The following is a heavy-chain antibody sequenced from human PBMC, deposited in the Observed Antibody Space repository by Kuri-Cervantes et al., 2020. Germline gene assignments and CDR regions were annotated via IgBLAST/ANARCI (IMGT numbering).Heavy chain of an antibody. CDR2: IYDSGST. D-gene: IGHD6-13*01. J-gene: IGHJ4*02. CDR3: ARVRNIAAAGFDT. Sequence: SETLSLTCAVSGVSISSSNMWCGVRQPPGKGLEWVGEIYDSGSTNYNPSLKGRVTISVDTSKNQFSLQLSSVNAADTAVYFCARVRNIAAAGFDTWGQGTMVTVSS. V-gene: IGHV4-4*02. CDR1: GVSISSSNM.